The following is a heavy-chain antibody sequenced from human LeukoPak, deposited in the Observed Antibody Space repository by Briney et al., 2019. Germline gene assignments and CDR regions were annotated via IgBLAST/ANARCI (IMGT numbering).Heavy chain of an antibody. CDR3: AKDAVSPLHYYDSSGSLGY. CDR1: GFTFSSYA. D-gene: IGHD3-22*01. Sequence: GGSLRLSCAASGFTFSSYAMSWVRQAPGKGLEWVSAISGSGGSTYYADSVKGRFTISRDNSKNTLYLQMNSLRAEDTAVYYCAKDAVSPLHYYDSSGSLGYWGQGTLVTVSS. V-gene: IGHV3-23*01. CDR2: ISGSGGST. J-gene: IGHJ4*02.